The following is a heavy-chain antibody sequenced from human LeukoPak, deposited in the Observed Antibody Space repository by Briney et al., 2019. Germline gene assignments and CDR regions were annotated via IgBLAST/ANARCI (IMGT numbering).Heavy chain of an antibody. V-gene: IGHV4-34*01. Sequence: SETLSLTCAVYGGSFSGYYWSWIRQPPGKGLEWIGEINHSGSTNYNPSLKSRVTISVDTSKNQFSLKLSSVTAADTAVYYCARKGVVPAAMLRGYYFDYWGQGTLVTVSS. CDR2: INHSGST. D-gene: IGHD2-2*01. CDR1: GGSFSGYY. J-gene: IGHJ4*02. CDR3: ARKGVVPAAMLRGYYFDY.